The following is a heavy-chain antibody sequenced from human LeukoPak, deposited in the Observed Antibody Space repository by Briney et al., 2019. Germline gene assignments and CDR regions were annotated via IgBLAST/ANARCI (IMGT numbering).Heavy chain of an antibody. CDR3: ATAAAITIFGVVIVNFVY. CDR1: GFTFSSYA. V-gene: IGHV3-23*01. CDR2: IRSSVGST. Sequence: PGGSLRLSCAASGFTFSSYAMSWVRQAPGKGLEWVSPIRSSVGSTYYPTSVKARFTISRDNSKNTLYLQMTRLRAEDTVVYYCATAAAITIFGVVIVNFVYWGERPLHPVST. J-gene: IGHJ4*02. D-gene: IGHD3-3*01.